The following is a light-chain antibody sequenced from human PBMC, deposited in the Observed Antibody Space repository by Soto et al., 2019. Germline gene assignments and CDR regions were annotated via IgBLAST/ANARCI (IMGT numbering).Light chain of an antibody. J-gene: IGKJ1*01. V-gene: IGKV4-1*01. CDR1: QSVLYSSNNKKY. CDR3: QQYYRPWT. Sequence: DIVMTQSPDSLAVSLGERATINCKSSQSVLYSSNNKKYLAWYQQKPGQPPKLLIYWASTRDSGVPDRFSGSGSGTDFTLTISSLHAEDVAVYYCQQYYRPWTFGQGTKVEIK. CDR2: WAS.